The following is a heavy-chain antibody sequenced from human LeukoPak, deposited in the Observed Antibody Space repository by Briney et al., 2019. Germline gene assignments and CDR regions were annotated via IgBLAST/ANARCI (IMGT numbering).Heavy chain of an antibody. CDR2: ITGGGSGI. V-gene: IGHV3-23*01. Sequence: GGSLRLSCAASGFTFSNYAMSWVRQAPGKGLEWVSAITGGGSGIYYADSMKSRFTISRDNSKNTLYLQINSLRAEDTAVYYCAKWGDYDVLTGYYVSDYWGQGTLVTV. CDR3: AKWGDYDVLTGYYVSDY. CDR1: GFTFSNYA. J-gene: IGHJ4*02. D-gene: IGHD3-9*01.